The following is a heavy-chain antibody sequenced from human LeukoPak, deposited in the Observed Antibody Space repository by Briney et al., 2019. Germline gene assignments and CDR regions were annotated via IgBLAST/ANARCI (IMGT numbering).Heavy chain of an antibody. CDR2: IYSGGST. CDR3: ARGGVRGVITWHFDL. D-gene: IGHD3-10*01. CDR1: GFTVSSNY. J-gene: IGHJ2*01. V-gene: IGHV3-53*01. Sequence: GGSLRLSCAASGFTVSSNYMSWVRQAPGKGPEWVSVIYSGGSTYYADSVKGRFSISRDNSKNTLYLQMNSLRAEDTAVYYCARGGVRGVITWHFDLRGRGTLVTVSS.